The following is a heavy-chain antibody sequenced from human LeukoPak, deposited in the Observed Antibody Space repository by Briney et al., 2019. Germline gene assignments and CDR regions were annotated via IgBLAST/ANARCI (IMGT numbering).Heavy chain of an antibody. CDR2: IYYSGST. J-gene: IGHJ4*02. Sequence: KASETLSLTCTVSGGSISSSSYYWGWIRQPPGKGLEWIGSIYYSGSTYYNPSLKSRVTISVDTSTNQFSLKLSSVTAADTAVYYCARADTAMVNYFDYWGQGTLVTVSS. CDR3: ARADTAMVNYFDY. D-gene: IGHD5-18*01. CDR1: GGSISSSSYY. V-gene: IGHV4-39*07.